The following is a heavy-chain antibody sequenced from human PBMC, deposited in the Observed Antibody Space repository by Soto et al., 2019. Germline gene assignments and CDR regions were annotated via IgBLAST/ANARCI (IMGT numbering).Heavy chain of an antibody. J-gene: IGHJ5*02. D-gene: IGHD3-10*01. CDR1: GGSISSYY. CDR3: ARSGSGSYYGWFDP. Sequence: SDTLSLTCTVYGGSISSYYWSWIRQPPGKGLEWIGYIYYSGSTNYNPSLKSRVTISVDTSKNQFSLKLSSVTAADTAVYYCARSGSGSYYGWFDPWGQGTLVTVSS. CDR2: IYYSGST. V-gene: IGHV4-59*08.